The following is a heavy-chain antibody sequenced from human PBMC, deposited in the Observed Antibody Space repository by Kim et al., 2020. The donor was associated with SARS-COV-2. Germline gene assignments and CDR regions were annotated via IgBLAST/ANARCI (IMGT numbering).Heavy chain of an antibody. CDR3: ARGPRALYCGGDFLSKRSSCKISGFDP. Sequence: SETLSLTCAVYGGSFSGYYWSWIRQPPGKGLEWIGEINHSGSTNYNPSLKSRVTISVDTSKNQFSLKLSSVTAADTAVYYCARGPRALYCGGDFLSKRSSCKISGFDPWGQGTLVTVSS. CDR1: GGSFSGYY. CDR2: INHSGST. D-gene: IGHD2-21*02. J-gene: IGHJ5*02. V-gene: IGHV4-34*01.